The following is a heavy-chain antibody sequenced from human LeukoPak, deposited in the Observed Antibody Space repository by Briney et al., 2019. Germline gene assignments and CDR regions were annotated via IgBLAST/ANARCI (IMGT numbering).Heavy chain of an antibody. CDR2: IRHDGSEK. CDR1: GFTFSRHG. CDR3: AKDRHADGPFDY. V-gene: IGHV3-30*02. J-gene: IGHJ4*02. Sequence: GGSLRLSCAASGFTFSRHGMHWVRQAPGKGLEWVAFIRHDGSEKYYADSVKGRFTISRDSSENTVYLQMNSLRAEDTAVYYCAKDRHADGPFDYWGQGTLVTVSS.